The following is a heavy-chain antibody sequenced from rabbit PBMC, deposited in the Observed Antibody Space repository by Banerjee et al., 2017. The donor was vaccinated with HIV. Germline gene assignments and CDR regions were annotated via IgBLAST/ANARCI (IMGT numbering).Heavy chain of an antibody. CDR3: ARDIAGSSYYFDL. D-gene: IGHD8-1*01. CDR1: GFIFSDNYA. J-gene: IGHJ4*01. Sequence: QSLEESGGGLVKPGGTLTLTCKASGFIFSDNYAMCWVRQAPGKGLEWIACIYAGGSGSTYYASWAKGRFTISKTSSTTVTLQMTSLTAADTATYFCARDIAGSSYYFDLWGPGTLVTVS. V-gene: IGHV1S40*01. CDR2: IYAGGSGST.